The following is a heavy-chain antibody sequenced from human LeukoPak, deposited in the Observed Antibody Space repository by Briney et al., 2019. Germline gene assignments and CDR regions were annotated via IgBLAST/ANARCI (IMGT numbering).Heavy chain of an antibody. CDR1: GASISSYY. Sequence: SSETLSLTCTVSGASISSYYWSWLRQPPGKGLEWIGYIYYSGSANYNPSLKSRVTISVDTSKNQFSLKLSSVTAADTAVYYCARVRDDSSGYPFDYWGQGTLVTVSS. J-gene: IGHJ4*02. D-gene: IGHD3-22*01. CDR3: ARVRDDSSGYPFDY. CDR2: IYYSGSA. V-gene: IGHV4-59*01.